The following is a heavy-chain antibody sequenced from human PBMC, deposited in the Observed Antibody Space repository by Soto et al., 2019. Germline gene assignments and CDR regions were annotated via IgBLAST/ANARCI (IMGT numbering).Heavy chain of an antibody. V-gene: IGHV4-31*03. CDR1: GGSISSGGYY. D-gene: IGHD2-15*01. CDR2: IYYSGST. Sequence: QVQLQESGPGLVKPSQTLSLTCTVSGGSISSGGYYWSWIRQHPGKGLEWIGYIYYSGSTYYNPSFKSRVTISVDTSKNQFSLKLSSVTAADTAVYYCARLVVVAATPCYFDYWGQGTLVTVSS. CDR3: ARLVVVAATPCYFDY. J-gene: IGHJ4*02.